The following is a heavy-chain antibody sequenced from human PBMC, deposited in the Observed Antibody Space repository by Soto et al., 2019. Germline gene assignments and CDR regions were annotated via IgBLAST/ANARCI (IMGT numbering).Heavy chain of an antibody. D-gene: IGHD2-15*01. Sequence: GGSLRLSCGASGFAMSSYWMHWVRQAPGKGLAWVSRINSDGSSTSYADSVKGRFTISRDNAKNTLYLQVNSLRAEDTAVYYCVRSYCSGGTCSGWFDPWGQGTLVTVSS. CDR3: VRSYCSGGTCSGWFDP. CDR2: INSDGSST. J-gene: IGHJ5*02. V-gene: IGHV3-74*01. CDR1: GFAMSSYW.